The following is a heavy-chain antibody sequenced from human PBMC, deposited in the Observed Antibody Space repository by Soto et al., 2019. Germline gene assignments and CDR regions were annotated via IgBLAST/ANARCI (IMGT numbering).Heavy chain of an antibody. CDR2: ISYDGSNK. CDR3: AKEAVDTAMVAYYGMDV. CDR1: GFTFSSYG. D-gene: IGHD5-18*01. V-gene: IGHV3-30*18. J-gene: IGHJ6*02. Sequence: GGSLRLSCAASGFTFSSYGMHWVRQAPGKGLEWVAVISYDGSNKYYADSVKCRFTISRDNSKNTLYLQMNSLRAEDTAVYYCAKEAVDTAMVAYYGMDVWGQGTTVTVSS.